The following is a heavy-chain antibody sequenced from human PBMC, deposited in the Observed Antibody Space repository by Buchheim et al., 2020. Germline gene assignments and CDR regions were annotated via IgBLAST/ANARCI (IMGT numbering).Heavy chain of an antibody. D-gene: IGHD3-22*01. CDR2: INSDGTST. V-gene: IGHV3-74*01. J-gene: IGHJ6*02. CDR1: GFTFSSYW. CDR3: ARAETYYYDSSGYLYGMDV. Sequence: EVQLVGSGGGLVQPGGSLRLSCAASGFTFSSYWMHWVRQAPGKGLVWVSRINSDGTSTRYADSVKGRFTISRDNAKNTLYLQMNSLIAEDTAVYYCARAETYYYDSSGYLYGMDVWGQGTT.